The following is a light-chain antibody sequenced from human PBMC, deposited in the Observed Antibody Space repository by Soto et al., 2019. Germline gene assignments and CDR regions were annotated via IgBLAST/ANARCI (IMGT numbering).Light chain of an antibody. CDR1: SSDVGGYNY. CDR3: SSYTSSSTLV. J-gene: IGLJ1*01. V-gene: IGLV2-14*01. CDR2: EVS. Sequence: QSALTQPASVPGSPGQSITISCTGTSSDVGGYNYVSWYQQHPGKAPKLMIFEVSNRPSGVSIRFSGSKSGNTASLTISGLQAEDEADYYCSSYTSSSTLVFGIGTKLTVL.